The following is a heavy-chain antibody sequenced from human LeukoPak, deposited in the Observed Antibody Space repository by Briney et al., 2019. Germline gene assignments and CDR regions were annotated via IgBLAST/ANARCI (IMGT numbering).Heavy chain of an antibody. CDR2: IIPIFGTA. J-gene: IGHJ4*02. Sequence: ASVKVSCKASGGTSSSYAISWVRQAPGQGLEWMGGIIPIFGTANYAQKFQGRVTITADESTSTAYMELSSLRSEDTAVYYCARGSLSGDYGDYWGQGTLVTVSS. D-gene: IGHD4-17*01. V-gene: IGHV1-69*01. CDR3: ARGSLSGDYGDY. CDR1: GGTSSSYA.